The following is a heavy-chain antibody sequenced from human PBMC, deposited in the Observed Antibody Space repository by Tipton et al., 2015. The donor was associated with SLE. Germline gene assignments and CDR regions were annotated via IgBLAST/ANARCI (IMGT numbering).Heavy chain of an antibody. CDR2: IFSSEST. CDR1: GGSITTYY. V-gene: IGHV4-4*08. CDR3: ARDPGGFWSS. J-gene: IGHJ5*02. D-gene: IGHD3-3*01. Sequence: TLSLTCTVSGGSITTYYWSWIRQPPGKGLEWIGYIFSSESTNYNPSVKSRVTISVDTSKNQFSLKLSSVTATDTAVYYCARDPGGFWSSWGQGTLVTVSS.